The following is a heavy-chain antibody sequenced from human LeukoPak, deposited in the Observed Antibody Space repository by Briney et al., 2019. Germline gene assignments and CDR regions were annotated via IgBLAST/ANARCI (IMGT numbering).Heavy chain of an antibody. V-gene: IGHV1-2*02. J-gene: IGHJ4*02. CDR2: INPNTGGT. CDR3: ARDPPAYPCTTTRCYPEVDY. Sequence: GASVKVSCKASGYTFIGNFIHWVRQAPGLGLEWMGWINPNTGGTNSAEKFQGRVTLTRDTSLTTAYMELTSLRSDDTAVYYCARDPPAYPCTTTRCYPEVDYWGQGTLVTVSS. D-gene: IGHD2-2*01. CDR1: GYTFIGNF.